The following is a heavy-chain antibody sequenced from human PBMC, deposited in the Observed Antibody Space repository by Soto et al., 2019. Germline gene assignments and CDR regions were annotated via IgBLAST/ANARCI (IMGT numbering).Heavy chain of an antibody. V-gene: IGHV1-2*02. J-gene: IGHJ4*02. CDR1: GYTFTGYY. D-gene: IGHD5-12*01. CDR3: ARANSDDDDEFDN. Sequence: ASVKVSCKASGYTFTGYYIHWVRQAPGQGLEWMGWISPNSGGTDYQQKFQGRVTMTRDSSITTAYMELSSLRSDDTAVYYCARANSDDDDEFDNWGQGTPVTVSS. CDR2: ISPNSGGT.